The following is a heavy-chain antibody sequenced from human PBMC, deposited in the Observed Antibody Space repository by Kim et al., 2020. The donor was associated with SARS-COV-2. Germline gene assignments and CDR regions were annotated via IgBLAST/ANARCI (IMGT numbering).Heavy chain of an antibody. Sequence: GGSLRLSCAASGFTFSSSAMSWLRQAPGKGLEWVSTSGDNTYYADSVKGRFTISRDNSKNTLYLQMNSLRAEDTAVYYCAKSSIASCYSYLDYWAQGTLVTVSS. J-gene: IGHJ4*02. CDR3: AKSSIASCYSYLDY. D-gene: IGHD2-2*01. V-gene: IGHV3-23*01. CDR1: GFTFSSSA. CDR2: SGDNT.